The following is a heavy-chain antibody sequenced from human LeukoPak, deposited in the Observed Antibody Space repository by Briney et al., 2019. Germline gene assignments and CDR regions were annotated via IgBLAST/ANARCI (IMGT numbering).Heavy chain of an antibody. CDR2: VDHTGTT. Sequence: SDTLSLTCAVYGGSFSGYHWSWIRQPPGKGLESIGEVDHTGTTHYNPSLKSRVTISVDTSKNQFSLTLTSVTAADTAVYYCARGYYFDSWAQGTLVTVSS. J-gene: IGHJ4*02. CDR3: ARGYYFDS. CDR1: GGSFSGYH. V-gene: IGHV4-34*01.